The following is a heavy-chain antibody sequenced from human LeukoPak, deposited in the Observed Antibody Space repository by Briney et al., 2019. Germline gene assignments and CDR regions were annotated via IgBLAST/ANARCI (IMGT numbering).Heavy chain of an antibody. J-gene: IGHJ4*02. CDR1: GFRFGGYA. D-gene: IGHD3-10*02. CDR2: IRSKALYGTS. Sequence: GGSLRLSCRGSGFRFGGYALSWVRQAPGKGLEWVGFIRSKALYGTSEYAASVEGRFTISRDDSNSIAYLQMNSLRTEDTAVYFCVRESVRDYYFDYWGQRTLVTAPS. CDR3: VRESVRDYYFDY. V-gene: IGHV3-49*04.